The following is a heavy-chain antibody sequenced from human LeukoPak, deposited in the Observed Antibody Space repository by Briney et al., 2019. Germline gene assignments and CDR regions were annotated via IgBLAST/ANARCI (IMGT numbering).Heavy chain of an antibody. Sequence: SETLSLTCTVSGGSISSSDYYWSWIRQHPGGGLEWIGYIYYRGSTYYNPSLKSRITISVDTSKNQFSLKLSSVTAADTAVYYCARTRITIFGVVIIKAFDIWGQGTMVTVSS. CDR1: GGSISSSDYY. J-gene: IGHJ3*02. V-gene: IGHV4-31*03. D-gene: IGHD3-3*01. CDR2: IYYRGST. CDR3: ARTRITIFGVVIIKAFDI.